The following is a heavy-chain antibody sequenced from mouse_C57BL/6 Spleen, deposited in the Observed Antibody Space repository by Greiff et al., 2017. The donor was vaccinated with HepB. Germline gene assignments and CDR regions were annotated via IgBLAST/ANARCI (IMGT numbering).Heavy chain of an antibody. CDR1: GYAFSSSW. D-gene: IGHD2-4*01. CDR2: IYPGDGDT. V-gene: IGHV1-82*01. CDR3: ARRGSYYDYGFDY. Sequence: VQLQQSGPELVKPGASVKISCKASGYAFSSSWMNWVKQRPGKGLEWIGRIYPGDGDTNYNGKFKGKATLTADKSSSTAYMQLSSLTSEDSAVYFCARRGSYYDYGFDYWGQGTTLTVSS. J-gene: IGHJ2*01.